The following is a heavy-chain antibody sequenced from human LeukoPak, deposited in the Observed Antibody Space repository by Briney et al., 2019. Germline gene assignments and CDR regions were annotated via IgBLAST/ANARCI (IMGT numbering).Heavy chain of an antibody. CDR2: ISYDGSNK. J-gene: IGHJ4*02. CDR3: AKDFSSSSFDY. D-gene: IGHD6-13*01. V-gene: IGHV3-30*18. CDR1: GFTFSSYG. Sequence: PGRSLRLSCAASGFTFSSYGMHWVRQAPGKGLEWVAVISYDGSNKYYADSVKGRFTISRDNSKNTLYLQMNSLRAEDTAVYYCAKDFSSSSFDYWGQGTLVTVSS.